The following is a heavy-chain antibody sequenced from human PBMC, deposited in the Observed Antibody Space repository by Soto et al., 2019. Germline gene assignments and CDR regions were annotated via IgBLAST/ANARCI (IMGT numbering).Heavy chain of an antibody. J-gene: IGHJ4*02. D-gene: IGHD2-8*01. CDR1: GFTFSTYA. Sequence: EVQLVESGGGLVQPGGSLRLSCAASGFTFSTYAMHWVRQAPGKGLEYVSAISPDGRSTYYANSVKGRFTISRDNSKNPLYLQMDHLRAEDQAVYYCARDRCINAVCYAPSDYWGQGTLVTVSS. CDR3: ARDRCINAVCYAPSDY. V-gene: IGHV3-64*01. CDR2: ISPDGRST.